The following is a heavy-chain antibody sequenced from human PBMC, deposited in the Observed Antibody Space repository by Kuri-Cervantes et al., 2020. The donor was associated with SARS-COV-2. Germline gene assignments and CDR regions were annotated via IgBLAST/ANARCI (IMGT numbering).Heavy chain of an antibody. D-gene: IGHD3-3*01. CDR3: ARASPLLRFLEWSAFDY. J-gene: IGHJ4*02. CDR1: GFTFSSYS. V-gene: IGHV3-48*02. CDR2: IGSSSSTI. Sequence: GESLKISCAASGFTFSSYSMNWVRQAPGKGLEWVSYIGSSSSTIYYADSVKGRFTISRDNDKNSLYLQMNSLRDEDTAVYYCARASPLLRFLEWSAFDYWGQGTLVTVSS.